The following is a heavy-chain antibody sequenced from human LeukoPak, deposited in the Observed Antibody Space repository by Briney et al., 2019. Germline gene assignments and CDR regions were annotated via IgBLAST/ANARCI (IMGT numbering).Heavy chain of an antibody. D-gene: IGHD3-22*01. CDR3: ARGLSFYYDSSGYPAIRYYFDY. J-gene: IGHJ4*02. Sequence: PGGSLRLSCAASAFTFSSYSMNWVRQAPGKGLEWISYISSRSGTIYYADSVKGRFTISRDNAKHSLYLQMNSLRADDTAVYYCARGLSFYYDSSGYPAIRYYFDYWGQGALVTVS. V-gene: IGHV3-48*04. CDR1: AFTFSSYS. CDR2: ISSRSGTI.